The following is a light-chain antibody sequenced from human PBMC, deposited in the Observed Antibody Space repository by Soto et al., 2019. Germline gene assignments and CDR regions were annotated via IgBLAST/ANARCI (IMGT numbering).Light chain of an antibody. CDR2: EVS. J-gene: IGLJ2*01. Sequence: QSALTQPASVSGSPGQSITISCTGTSSDVGGYDYVSWYQHHPGKVPKLIIYEVSKRPSGVSHRFSGSKSGNTASLTISGLQTEDAADYYCSSYTTTSALVFGGGTKLTVL. CDR3: SSYTTTSALV. CDR1: SSDVGGYDY. V-gene: IGLV2-14*01.